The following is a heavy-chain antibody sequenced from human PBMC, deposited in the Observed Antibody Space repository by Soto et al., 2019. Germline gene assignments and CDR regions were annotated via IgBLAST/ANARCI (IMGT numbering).Heavy chain of an antibody. Sequence: GGSLRLSSAASGFTFSSYGIHRVRQAPVKGLEWVAVISYDGSYKYYGGSVKGRFTISRDNSKNTVYLQMNSLRDEDTALYYCVRYCSTTLCNGVATRTFDYWGQGTLVTVSS. CDR1: GFTFSSYG. J-gene: IGHJ4*02. CDR2: ISYDGSYK. D-gene: IGHD2-2*01. CDR3: VRYCSTTLCNGVATRTFDY. V-gene: IGHV3-30*03.